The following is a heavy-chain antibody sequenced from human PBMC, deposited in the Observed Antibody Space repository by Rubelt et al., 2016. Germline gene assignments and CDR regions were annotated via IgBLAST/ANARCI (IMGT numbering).Heavy chain of an antibody. J-gene: IGHJ5*02. Sequence: GGGLVQPGGSLRLSCAASGFIFSNYWMSWVRQAPGKGLEWVANIKQDGSEKFYVDSVRGRFTISRDNAKSSLYLQMNSLRAEDTAVYYCAKDRRDIVRGVSSHWFDPWGQGTLVTVSS. D-gene: IGHD3-10*01. CDR1: GFIFSNYW. CDR2: IKQDGSEK. V-gene: IGHV3-7*05. CDR3: AKDRRDIVRGVSSHWFDP.